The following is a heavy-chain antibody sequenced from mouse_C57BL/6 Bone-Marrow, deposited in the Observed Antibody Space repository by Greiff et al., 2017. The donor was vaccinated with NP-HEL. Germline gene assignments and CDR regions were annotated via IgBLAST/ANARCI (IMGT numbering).Heavy chain of an antibody. V-gene: IGHV1-18*01. D-gene: IGHD2-5*01. CDR2: INPNNGGT. J-gene: IGHJ4*01. CDR1: GYTFTDYN. CDR3: ARADSNPYYAMDY. Sequence: VQLQQSGPELVKPGASVKIPCKASGYTFTDYNMDWVKQSHGKSLEWIGDINPNNGGTIYNQKFKGKATLTVDKSSSTAYMELRSLTSEDTAVYYCARADSNPYYAMDYWGQGTSVTVSS.